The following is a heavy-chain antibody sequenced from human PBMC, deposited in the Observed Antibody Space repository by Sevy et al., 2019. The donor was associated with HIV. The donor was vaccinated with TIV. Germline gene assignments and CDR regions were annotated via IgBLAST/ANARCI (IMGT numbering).Heavy chain of an antibody. Sequence: GGSLRLSCAASGFTFSSYGMHWVRQAPGKGLEWVAVISYDGSNKYYGDSVKGRFTISRDNSKNTLYLQMNSLRAEDTAVYYCAKGPRGQWLVPDYWGQGTLVTVSS. J-gene: IGHJ4*02. CDR3: AKGPRGQWLVPDY. CDR1: GFTFSSYG. D-gene: IGHD6-19*01. CDR2: ISYDGSNK. V-gene: IGHV3-30*18.